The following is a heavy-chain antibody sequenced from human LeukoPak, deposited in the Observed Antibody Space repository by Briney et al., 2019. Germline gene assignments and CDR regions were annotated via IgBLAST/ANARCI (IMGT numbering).Heavy chain of an antibody. CDR3: AKENTYYYGSGSYNPLDY. Sequence: GGSLRLSCAASGFTFSSYGMHWVRQAPGKGLEWVAVISYDGSNKYYADSVKGRFTISRDNSKNTLYLQMNSLRAEDTAVYYCAKENTYYYGSGSYNPLDYWGQGTLVTVSS. D-gene: IGHD3-10*01. CDR2: ISYDGSNK. CDR1: GFTFSSYG. V-gene: IGHV3-30*18. J-gene: IGHJ4*02.